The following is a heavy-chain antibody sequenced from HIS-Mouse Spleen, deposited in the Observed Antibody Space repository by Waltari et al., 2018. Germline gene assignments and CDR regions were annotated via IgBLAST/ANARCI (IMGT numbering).Heavy chain of an antibody. J-gene: IGHJ4*02. D-gene: IGHD2-8*01. Sequence: QMLLVESGGGVVQPGGSLRLSCAASGFYVSSKGMHRVRPAPGKGLEWVAVIWYDGSNKYYADSVKGRFTISRDNSKNTLYLQMNSLRAEDTAVYYCAKGGLMVYAIGDYWGQGTLVTVSS. CDR3: AKGGLMVYAIGDY. V-gene: IGHV3-33*06. CDR1: GFYVSSKG. CDR2: IWYDGSNK.